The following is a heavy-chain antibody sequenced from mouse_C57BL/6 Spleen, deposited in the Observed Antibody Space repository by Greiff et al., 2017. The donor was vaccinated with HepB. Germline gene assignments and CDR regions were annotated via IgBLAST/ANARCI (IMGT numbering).Heavy chain of an antibody. D-gene: IGHD1-1*01. J-gene: IGHJ3*01. CDR1: GYAFSSYW. CDR2: IYPGDGDT. Sequence: VKLMESGAELVKPGASVKISCKASGYAFSSYWMNWVKQRPGKGLEWIGQIYPGDGDTNYNGKFKGKATLTADKSSSTAYMQLSSLTSEDSAVYFCARCGNYYGSSWFAYWGQGTLVTVSA. CDR3: ARCGNYYGSSWFAY. V-gene: IGHV1-80*01.